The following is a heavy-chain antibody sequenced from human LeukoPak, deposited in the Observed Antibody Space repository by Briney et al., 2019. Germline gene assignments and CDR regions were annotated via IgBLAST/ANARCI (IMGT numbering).Heavy chain of an antibody. CDR1: GFTFSNCA. D-gene: IGHD5-18*01. Sequence: HPGGSLRLSCAASGFTFSNCAMSWVRQPPGKGLEWVSAVSDDGAKTWYADSVKGRFTISRDNSKNTVSLQMTNLRADDTARYYCVKEGRGYSYGDYWGQGTLVTVSS. CDR3: VKEGRGYSYGDY. J-gene: IGHJ4*02. CDR2: VSDDGAKT. V-gene: IGHV3-23*01.